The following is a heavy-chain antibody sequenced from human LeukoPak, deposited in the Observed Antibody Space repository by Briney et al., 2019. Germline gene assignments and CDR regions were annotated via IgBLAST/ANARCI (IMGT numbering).Heavy chain of an antibody. J-gene: IGHJ4*02. CDR2: ISYDGSNK. Sequence: GGSLRLSCAASGFTFSSYAMSWVRQAPGKGLEWVAVISYDGSNKYYADSVKGRFTISRDNSKNTLCLQMNSLRAEDTAVYYCAKQEDGLDYWGQGTLVTVSS. CDR3: AKQEDGLDY. CDR1: GFTFSSYA. D-gene: IGHD5-24*01. V-gene: IGHV3-30*18.